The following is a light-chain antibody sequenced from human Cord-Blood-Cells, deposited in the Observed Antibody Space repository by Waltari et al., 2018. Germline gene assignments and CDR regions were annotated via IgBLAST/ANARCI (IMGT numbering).Light chain of an antibody. CDR3: QQRSNWPPKIT. CDR1: QSVSSY. CDR2: DAS. J-gene: IGKJ3*01. Sequence: EIVLTQSPATLSLSPGERATISCRASQSVSSYLAWYQQKPGQAPRLLIYDASNRATGIPARFSGSGSGTDFTLTISSLEPEDFAVYYCQQRSNWPPKITFGPGTKVDIK. V-gene: IGKV3-11*01.